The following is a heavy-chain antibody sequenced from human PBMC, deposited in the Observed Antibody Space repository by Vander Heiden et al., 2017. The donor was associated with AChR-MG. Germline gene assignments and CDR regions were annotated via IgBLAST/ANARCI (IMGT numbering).Heavy chain of an antibody. CDR1: GGSFSGYY. D-gene: IGHD3-10*01. J-gene: IGHJ4*02. CDR2: INHSGST. Sequence: QVQLQQWGAGLLKPSETLSLTCAVYGGSFSGYYWSWIRQPPGKGLEWIGEINHSGSTNYNPSIKRRVTIAVDTSKNQFSLKRSSVTAADTAVYYCARSTDYYYGAGSYYKSSLGYWGQGTLVTLSS. V-gene: IGHV4-34*01. CDR3: ARSTDYYYGAGSYYKSSLGY.